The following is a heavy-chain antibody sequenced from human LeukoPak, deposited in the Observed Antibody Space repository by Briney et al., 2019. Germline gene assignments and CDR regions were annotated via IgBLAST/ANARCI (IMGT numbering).Heavy chain of an antibody. CDR2: ITHTGAT. Sequence: PSETLSLTCGVSGGSFTDFYWGWIRQSPEKGLEWMGEITHTGATNYNPSLQSRVTISVDRSKNHFSLTLRFVTAADTAVYYCASRAFLLARSHTFDNWGRGTLVTVSS. J-gene: IGHJ4*02. D-gene: IGHD3-3*02. V-gene: IGHV4-34*01. CDR3: ASRAFLLARSHTFDN. CDR1: GGSFTDFY.